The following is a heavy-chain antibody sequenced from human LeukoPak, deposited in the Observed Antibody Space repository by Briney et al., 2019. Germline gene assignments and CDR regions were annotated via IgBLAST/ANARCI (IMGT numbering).Heavy chain of an antibody. CDR2: IYTSGST. CDR3: ARVILYYDILTGYYPHDAFDI. D-gene: IGHD3-9*01. Sequence: SQTLSLTCTVSGGSINSGSYYWSWIRQPAGKGLEWIGRIYTSGSTNYNPSLKSRVTISLDTSKNQFSLKLSSVIAADTAVYYCARVILYYDILTGYYPHDAFDIWGQGTMVTVSS. J-gene: IGHJ3*02. CDR1: GGSINSGSYY. V-gene: IGHV4-61*02.